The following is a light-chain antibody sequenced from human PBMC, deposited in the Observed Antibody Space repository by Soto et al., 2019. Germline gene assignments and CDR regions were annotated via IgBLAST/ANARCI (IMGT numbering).Light chain of an antibody. CDR2: DVS. V-gene: IGLV2-14*03. CDR3: TSFTTNLAFV. J-gene: IGLJ1*01. Sequence: QPVSVSGSPGQSITITCTGSNNDIGADKFVSWYQQHPGEAPKLIIFDVSNRPSRVSHRFSGSKSGNTASLTISRLQPEDESDYYCTSFTTNLAFVFGTGTKLTVL. CDR1: NNDIGADKF.